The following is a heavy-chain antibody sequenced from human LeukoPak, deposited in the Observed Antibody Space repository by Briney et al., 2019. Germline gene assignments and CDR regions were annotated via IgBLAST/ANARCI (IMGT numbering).Heavy chain of an antibody. CDR1: GFTFSSYA. V-gene: IGHV3-30-3*01. J-gene: IGHJ4*02. CDR2: ISYDGSNK. D-gene: IGHD4-17*01. CDR3: ARDLSDYVPDY. Sequence: PGGSLRLSCAASGFTFSSYAMHWVRQAPGKGLEWVAVISYDGSNKYYADSVKGRFTIPRDNSKNTLYLQMNSLRAEDTAVYYCARDLSDYVPDYWGQGTLVTVSS.